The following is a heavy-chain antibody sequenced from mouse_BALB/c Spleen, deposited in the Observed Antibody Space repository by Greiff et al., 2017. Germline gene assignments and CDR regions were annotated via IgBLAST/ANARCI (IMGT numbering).Heavy chain of an antibody. D-gene: IGHD4-1*02. CDR1: GYTFTDYY. Sequence: QVQLQQSGAELARPGASVKLSCKASGYTFTDYYINWVKQRTGQGLEWIGEIYPGSGNTYYNEKFKGKATLTADKSSSTAYMQLSSLTSEDSAVYFCARSTGGYWGQGTTLTVSS. CDR3: ARSTGGY. J-gene: IGHJ2*01. CDR2: IYPGSGNT. V-gene: IGHV1-77*01.